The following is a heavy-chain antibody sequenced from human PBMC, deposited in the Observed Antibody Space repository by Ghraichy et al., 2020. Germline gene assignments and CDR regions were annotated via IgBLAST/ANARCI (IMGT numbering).Heavy chain of an antibody. CDR2: ISSTSRTI. Sequence: SCAASGFTFSDYSMNWVRQAPGKGLEWLSYISSTSRTIYYADSVKGRFTISRDNAKNSLYLQMNSLRAEDTAVYYCARESIIGTTASDYWGQGTLVTVSS. D-gene: IGHD1-20*01. J-gene: IGHJ4*02. CDR1: GFTFSDYS. V-gene: IGHV3-48*01. CDR3: ARESIIGTTASDY.